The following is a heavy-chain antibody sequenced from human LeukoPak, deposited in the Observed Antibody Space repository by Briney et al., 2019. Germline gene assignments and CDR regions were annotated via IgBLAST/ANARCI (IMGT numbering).Heavy chain of an antibody. Sequence: VASVNVSCKASGYTFTSYGISWVRPAPGQGLEWMGWISAYNGNTNYAQKLQGRVTMTTDTSTSTAYMELRSLRSDDTAVYYCAREPCSSTSCPVDYWGQGTLVTVSS. V-gene: IGHV1-18*04. CDR3: AREPCSSTSCPVDY. J-gene: IGHJ4*02. D-gene: IGHD2-2*01. CDR2: ISAYNGNT. CDR1: GYTFTSYG.